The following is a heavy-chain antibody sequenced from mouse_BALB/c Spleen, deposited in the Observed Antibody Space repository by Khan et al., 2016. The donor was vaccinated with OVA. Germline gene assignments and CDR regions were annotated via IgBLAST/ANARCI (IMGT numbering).Heavy chain of an antibody. CDR2: ISDVGSYI. CDR3: RRGYYGDPFAY. D-gene: IGHD2-13*01. V-gene: IGHV5-4*02. J-gene: IGHJ3*01. CDR1: GFTFSDYY. Sequence: EVELVESGGGLVKPGGSLKLSCEASGFTFSDYYMYWVRQTPEKRLEWVATISDVGSYIYYLDNVKGRFTISRDNAKNNLYLQMNSLKSEDTAMYYCRRGYYGDPFAYWGHGTLVTVSA.